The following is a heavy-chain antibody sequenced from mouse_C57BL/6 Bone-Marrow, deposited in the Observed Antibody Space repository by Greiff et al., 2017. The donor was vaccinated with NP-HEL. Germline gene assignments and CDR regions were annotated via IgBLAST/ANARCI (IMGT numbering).Heavy chain of an antibody. CDR3: ARSDLIYYDYDEDWYFDV. J-gene: IGHJ1*03. CDR1: GYTFTSYW. Sequence: QVQLQQPGAELVKPGASVKLSCKASGYTFTSYWMHWVKQRPGQGLEWIGMIHPNSGSTNYNEKFKSKATLTVDKSSSTAYMQLSSLTSEDSAVYYCARSDLIYYDYDEDWYFDVWGTGTTVTVSS. V-gene: IGHV1-64*01. CDR2: IHPNSGST. D-gene: IGHD2-4*01.